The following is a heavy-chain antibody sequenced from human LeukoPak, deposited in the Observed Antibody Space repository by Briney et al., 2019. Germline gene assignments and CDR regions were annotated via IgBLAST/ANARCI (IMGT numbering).Heavy chain of an antibody. D-gene: IGHD2-21*02. J-gene: IGHJ4*02. CDR3: TTDPQCSGGDCYYFDY. Sequence: GGSLRLSCAASGFTFSNAWMSWVRQAPGKGLEWVGRIKSRTDGGTTDYPAPVKGRFTISRDDSKNTLYLQMNSLKTEDAAVYYCTTDPQCSGGDCYYFDYWGQGSLVTVSS. CDR2: IKSRTDGGTT. CDR1: GFTFSNAW. V-gene: IGHV3-15*01.